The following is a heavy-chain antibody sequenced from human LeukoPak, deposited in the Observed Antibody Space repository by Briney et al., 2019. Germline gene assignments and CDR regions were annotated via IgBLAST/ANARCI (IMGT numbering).Heavy chain of an antibody. Sequence: ASVKVSCKASGYTFTGYYMQWVRQAPGQGLEWMGWINPNSGGTNYAQNFQGRVTMTRDTSISTAYMELSRLRSDDTAVYYCARGGIPVFDYDIDVWGKGTTVTVSS. J-gene: IGHJ6*03. CDR3: ARGGIPVFDYDIDV. CDR2: INPNSGGT. V-gene: IGHV1-2*02. CDR1: GYTFTGYY. D-gene: IGHD6-19*01.